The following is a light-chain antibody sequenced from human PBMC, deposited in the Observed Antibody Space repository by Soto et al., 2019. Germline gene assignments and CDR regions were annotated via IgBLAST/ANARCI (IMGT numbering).Light chain of an antibody. Sequence: DIQMTQCPSTMSASVGDRVTITCRASQYIHNYLAWYQQKPGEAPKLLIYEAANLESGVPSRFSGSGTGTEFTLTISSLQPDDFATYYCQQSNNYPWTFGQGTRVEI. CDR1: QYIHNY. CDR3: QQSNNYPWT. J-gene: IGKJ1*01. CDR2: EAA. V-gene: IGKV1-5*03.